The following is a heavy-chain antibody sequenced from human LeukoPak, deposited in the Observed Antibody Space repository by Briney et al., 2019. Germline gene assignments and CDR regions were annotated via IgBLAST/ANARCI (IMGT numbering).Heavy chain of an antibody. CDR3: AREDHSSVFDYFDS. J-gene: IGHJ4*02. CDR2: IYYSGST. CDR1: GGSISSYY. D-gene: IGHD3-22*01. V-gene: IGHV4-59*12. Sequence: PSETLSLTCTVSGGSISSYYWSWIRQPPGKGLEWIGYIYYSGSTNYNPSLKSRVSISVDTSKNQFSLKMGSVTAAATAVYSCAREDHSSVFDYFDSWGQGTLVTVSS.